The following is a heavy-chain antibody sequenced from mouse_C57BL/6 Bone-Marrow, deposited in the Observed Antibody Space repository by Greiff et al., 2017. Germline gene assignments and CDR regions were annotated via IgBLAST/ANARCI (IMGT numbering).Heavy chain of an antibody. J-gene: IGHJ4*01. Sequence: EVQGMESGGGLVQPKGSLKLSCAASGFSFNTYAMNWVRQAPGKGLEWVARIRSKSNNYATYYADSVKDRFTISRDDSESMLYLQMNNLKTEDTAMYYCVRLLRNYAMDYWGQGTSVTVSS. CDR1: GFSFNTYA. CDR3: VRLLRNYAMDY. V-gene: IGHV10-1*01. CDR2: IRSKSNNYAT. D-gene: IGHD1-1*01.